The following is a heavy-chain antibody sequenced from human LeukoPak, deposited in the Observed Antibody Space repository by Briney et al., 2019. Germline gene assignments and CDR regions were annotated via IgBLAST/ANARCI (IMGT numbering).Heavy chain of an antibody. CDR2: INHSGST. D-gene: IGHD2-8*01. V-gene: IGHV4-34*01. CDR1: GGSFSGYY. CDR3: ARVLMVYAINWFDP. J-gene: IGHJ5*02. Sequence: PSETLSLTCAVYGGSFSGYYWSRIRQPPGKGLEWIGEINHSGSTNYNPSLKSRVTISVDTSKNQFSLKLSSVTAADTAVYYCARVLMVYAINWFDPWGQGTLVTVSS.